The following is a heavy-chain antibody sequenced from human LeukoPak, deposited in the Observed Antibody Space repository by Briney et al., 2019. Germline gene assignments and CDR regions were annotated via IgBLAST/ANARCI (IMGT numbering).Heavy chain of an antibody. CDR1: GFTFSSSA. J-gene: IGHJ4*02. CDR2: ISNNGGYA. Sequence: QTGGSLRLSCAASGFTFSSSAMSWVRQAPGKGLEWVSAISNNGGYAYYADSVQGRFTISRDNSKSTLCLQMNSLRAEDTAVYYCAKRRMSGSYFDYWGQGTLVTVSS. D-gene: IGHD1-26*01. V-gene: IGHV3-23*01. CDR3: AKRRMSGSYFDY.